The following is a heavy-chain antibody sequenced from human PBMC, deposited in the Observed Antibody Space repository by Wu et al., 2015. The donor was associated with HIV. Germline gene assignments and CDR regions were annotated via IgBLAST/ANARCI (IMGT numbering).Heavy chain of an antibody. CDR3: AVPRGTSITMVRGALPFDY. V-gene: IGHV1-69*05. Sequence: QVQLVQSGAEVKKPGSSVKVSCKASGGTFSSYAISWVRQAPGQGLEWMGGIIPIFGTANYAQKFQGRVTITTDESTSTAYMELSSLRSEDTAVYYCAVPRGTSITMVRGALPFDYWGQGTLVTVSS. CDR1: GGTFSSYA. J-gene: IGHJ4*02. CDR2: IIPIFGTA. D-gene: IGHD3-10*01.